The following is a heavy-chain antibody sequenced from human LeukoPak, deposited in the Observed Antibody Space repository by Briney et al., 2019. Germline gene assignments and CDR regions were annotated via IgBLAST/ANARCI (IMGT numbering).Heavy chain of an antibody. J-gene: IGHJ5*02. CDR1: GGSISSYY. V-gene: IGHV4-59*01. CDR2: IYYSGTT. D-gene: IGHD3-10*01. CDR3: ARSYYYGSRFDP. Sequence: SETLSLTCTVSGGSISSYYWSWIRQPPGKGLDCVGYIYYSGTTNYNPSLKSRVTISLDTSKNQFSLKLTSVTAADTAVYYCARSYYYGSRFDPWGQGTLVTVSS.